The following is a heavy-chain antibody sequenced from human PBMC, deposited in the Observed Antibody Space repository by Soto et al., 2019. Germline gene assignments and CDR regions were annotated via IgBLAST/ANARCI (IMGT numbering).Heavy chain of an antibody. CDR1: GFTFTKFG. D-gene: IGHD1-1*01. CDR3: AAGERLRY. Sequence: PGGSLRLSCAASGFTFTKFGMHWVRQAPGKGLEWVAIIWYDGSHKYYADSVKGRFTISRDNSKNTVSLHMDSLGAEDTAMYYCAAGERLRYRGRGTLVTVSS. CDR2: IWYDGSHK. V-gene: IGHV3-33*01. J-gene: IGHJ4*02.